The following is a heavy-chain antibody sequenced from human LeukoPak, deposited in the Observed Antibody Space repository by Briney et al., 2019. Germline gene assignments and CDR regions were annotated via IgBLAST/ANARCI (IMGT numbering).Heavy chain of an antibody. Sequence: PGGSLRLSCAASGFTFSSYEMNWVRQAPGKGLEGVSYISSSGSTIYYADSVKGRITIPRDNAKNSLYLQMNCLRAEDTAVYYCASSGYDSSGYPIDYWGQGTLVTVSS. J-gene: IGHJ4*02. CDR3: ASSGYDSSGYPIDY. CDR1: GFTFSSYE. D-gene: IGHD3-22*01. CDR2: ISSSGSTI. V-gene: IGHV3-48*03.